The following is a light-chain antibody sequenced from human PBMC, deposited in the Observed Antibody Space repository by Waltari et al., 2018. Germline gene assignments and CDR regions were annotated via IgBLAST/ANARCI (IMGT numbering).Light chain of an antibody. V-gene: IGLV2-11*01. J-gene: IGLJ3*02. Sequence: QSALTQPRPVSESPGQSVPISCTGTSSEVGGYNYISWYQHHPGKAPKLIIDDVTKRPSGVPDRFSASKSGNTASLTISGLRAEDEADYYCSSYAGTYTGVFGGGTKLTVL. CDR1: SSEVGGYNY. CDR3: SSYAGTYTGV. CDR2: DVT.